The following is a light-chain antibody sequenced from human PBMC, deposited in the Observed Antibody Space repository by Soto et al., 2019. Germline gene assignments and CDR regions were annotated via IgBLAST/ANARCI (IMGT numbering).Light chain of an antibody. V-gene: IGLV2-14*01. CDR2: EVS. J-gene: IGLJ1*01. Sequence: QSALTQPASVSGSPGQSITIACTGTSSDVGGYNYVSWYQQHPGKAPKLMIYEVSNRPPGVSNRCSGSKSGNTASLTISGLQAEDEADYYCSSYTSSSTLGVFGTGTELTVL. CDR3: SSYTSSSTLGV. CDR1: SSDVGGYNY.